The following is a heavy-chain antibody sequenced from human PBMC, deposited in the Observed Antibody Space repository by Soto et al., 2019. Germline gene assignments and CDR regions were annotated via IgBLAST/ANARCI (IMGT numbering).Heavy chain of an antibody. Sequence: EVQLVESGGGLVKPGGSLRLSCAASGFTFSSYSMNWVRQAPGKGLEWVSSISSSTSYMYYADSVKGRFTISRDNARNSLYLQMNSLRAEDTAVYYCARFRRDGYNLEYWGKGTLVTVSS. D-gene: IGHD5-12*01. CDR3: ARFRRDGYNLEY. V-gene: IGHV3-21*01. CDR2: ISSSTSYM. CDR1: GFTFSSYS. J-gene: IGHJ4*02.